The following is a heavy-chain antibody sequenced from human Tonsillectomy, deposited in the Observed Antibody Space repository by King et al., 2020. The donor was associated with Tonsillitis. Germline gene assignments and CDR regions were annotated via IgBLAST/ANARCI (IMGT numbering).Heavy chain of an antibody. J-gene: IGHJ4*02. CDR3: ARDLMSCSSTSCYPYGFDY. CDR2: ISSSSSTV. CDR1: GFTFRSHS. Sequence: VQLVESGGGLVQPGGSLRLAFAVYGFTFRSHSMNWVCQAPGKVLEWVSYISSSSSTVYYAGSVKGRFTISRDNAKNSQCLQMNSLRAEDTAVYYCARDLMSCSSTSCYPYGFDYWGQGTLVTVSS. D-gene: IGHD2-2*01. V-gene: IGHV3-48*01.